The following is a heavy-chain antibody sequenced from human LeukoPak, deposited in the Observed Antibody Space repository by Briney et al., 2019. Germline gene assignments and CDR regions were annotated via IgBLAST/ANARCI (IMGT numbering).Heavy chain of an antibody. CDR2: ISYDGSNK. CDR3: ARGPPIDY. J-gene: IGHJ4*02. Sequence: GGSLRLSCAASGFTFDSYAIHWVRQAPGKGLEWVAVISYDGSNKYYADSVKGRFTISRDNARNSLYLQMSSLRVEDMAVYYCARGPPIDYWGQGALVTVSS. CDR1: GFTFDSYA. V-gene: IGHV3-30*04.